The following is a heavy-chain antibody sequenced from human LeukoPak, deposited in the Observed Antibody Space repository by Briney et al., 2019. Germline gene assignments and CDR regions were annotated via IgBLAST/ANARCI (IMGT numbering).Heavy chain of an antibody. CDR1: GYTFTSYD. J-gene: IGHJ4*02. V-gene: IGHV1-8*01. CDR3: ARGRYMITFGGVIVDDY. Sequence: ASVKVSCKASGYTFTSYDINWVRQATGQGLEWMGWMNPNSGNTGYAQKFQGRVTMTRNTSISTAYMELSSLRSEDTAVYYCARGRYMITFGGVIVDDYWGQGTLVTVSS. CDR2: MNPNSGNT. D-gene: IGHD3-16*02.